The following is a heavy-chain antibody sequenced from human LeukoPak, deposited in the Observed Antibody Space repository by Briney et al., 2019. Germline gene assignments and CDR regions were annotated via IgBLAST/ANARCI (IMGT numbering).Heavy chain of an antibody. D-gene: IGHD2-2*01. CDR1: GFTFSSYA. J-gene: IGHJ4*02. CDR2: ISYDGSNK. V-gene: IGHV3-30-3*01. Sequence: GKSLRLSCAASGFTFSSYAMHWVRQAPGKGLEWVAGISYDGSNKDYADSVKGRFTISRDNSKNTLYLQMNSLRAEDTAVYYCARDHVVVPAAMAGGGWRSYYFDYWGQGTLVTVSS. CDR3: ARDHVVVPAAMAGGGWRSYYFDY.